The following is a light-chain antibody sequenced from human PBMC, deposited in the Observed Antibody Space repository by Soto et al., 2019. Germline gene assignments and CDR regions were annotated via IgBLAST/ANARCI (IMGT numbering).Light chain of an antibody. Sequence: QSVLTQPPSVSGAPGQRVTISCTGSSSNIGAHYDVHWYQQIPGTAPKLLIYGNSNRPSGVPDRFSDSKSGTSASLAISGLRSEDEADYYCAAWDDSLSAYVFGTGTRSPS. V-gene: IGLV1-40*01. J-gene: IGLJ1*01. CDR1: SSNIGAHYD. CDR2: GNS. CDR3: AAWDDSLSAYV.